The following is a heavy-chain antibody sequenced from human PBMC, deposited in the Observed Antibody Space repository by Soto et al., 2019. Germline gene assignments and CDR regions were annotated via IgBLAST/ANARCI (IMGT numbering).Heavy chain of an antibody. J-gene: IGHJ5*02. CDR1: GGSISSYY. Sequence: QVQLQESGPGLVKPSETLSLTCTVSGGSISSYYCSWIRQPPGKGLEWIGYIYYSGSTNYNPSLGGRVTISADASKNQFSLKLSAVTAADTAVYYCVREELRYFDRGRCYWFDPWGQGPLVTVSS. CDR2: IYYSGST. CDR3: VREELRYFDRGRCYWFDP. V-gene: IGHV4-59*01. D-gene: IGHD3-9*01.